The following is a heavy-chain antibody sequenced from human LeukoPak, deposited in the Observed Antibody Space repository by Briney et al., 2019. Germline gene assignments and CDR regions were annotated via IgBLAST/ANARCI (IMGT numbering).Heavy chain of an antibody. CDR2: IWYDGSNK. Sequence: PGGSLRLSCAASGFTFSSYGMHWVRQAPGKGLEWVAVIWYDGSNKYYSDSVKGRFTISRDNAKNSLYLQMNSLRAEDTAVYYCARDVSLNYNILTGYYDAFDIWGQGTMVTVSS. CDR3: ARDVSLNYNILTGYYDAFDI. V-gene: IGHV3-33*01. D-gene: IGHD3-9*01. J-gene: IGHJ3*02. CDR1: GFTFSSYG.